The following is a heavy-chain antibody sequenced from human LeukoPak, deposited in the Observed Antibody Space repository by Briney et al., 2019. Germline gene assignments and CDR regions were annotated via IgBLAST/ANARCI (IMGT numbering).Heavy chain of an antibody. D-gene: IGHD6-19*01. J-gene: IGHJ4*02. V-gene: IGHV3-23*01. Sequence: PGGSLRLSCAASGFTFSSYAMSWVRQAPGKGLEWVSAISGSGGSTYYADSVKGRFTISRDNSKNTLYLQMNSLRAEDTAVYYCARDHRAAVAGTFTYWGQGTLVTVSS. CDR3: ARDHRAAVAGTFTY. CDR2: ISGSGGST. CDR1: GFTFSSYA.